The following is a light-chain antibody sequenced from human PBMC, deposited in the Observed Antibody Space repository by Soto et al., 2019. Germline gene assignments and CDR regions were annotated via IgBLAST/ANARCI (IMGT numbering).Light chain of an antibody. Sequence: ETVLTQSPATLSLSPGERATLSCRASQSVATFLACYQQKPGQAPRRLVYEISKRPTGIPARFSGSGSGTDFALNINSLEAVDVAVYYGQQRRNWPPIFALGPGTTVDLK. CDR1: QSVATF. CDR3: QQRRNWPPIFA. V-gene: IGKV3-11*01. CDR2: EIS. J-gene: IGKJ3*01.